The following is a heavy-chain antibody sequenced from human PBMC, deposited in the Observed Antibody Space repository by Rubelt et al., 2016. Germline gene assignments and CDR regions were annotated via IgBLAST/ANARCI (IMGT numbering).Heavy chain of an antibody. Sequence: EVQLVESGGGLVQPGGSLRLSCAASGFTFSTYSMNWVRQAPGKGLEWVSYISSSISIIYYADSVKGRFTISRDNAKNSLYLQMNSLRPEHTAVYYCAGPYSSSAGRDAFDIWGQGTMVTVSS. J-gene: IGHJ3*02. CDR1: GFTFSTYS. CDR2: ISSSISII. CDR3: AGPYSSSAGRDAFDI. D-gene: IGHD6-13*01. V-gene: IGHV3-48*04.